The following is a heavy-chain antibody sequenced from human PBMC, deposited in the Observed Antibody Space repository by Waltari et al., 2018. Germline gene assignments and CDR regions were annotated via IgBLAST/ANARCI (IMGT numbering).Heavy chain of an antibody. CDR2: ISSSSSTI. CDR3: ARVEMATITGGY. J-gene: IGHJ4*02. D-gene: IGHD5-12*01. Sequence: EVQLVESGGGLVQPGGSLRLSCAASGFTFSSYSMNWVRQAPGKGQEWVSYISSSSSTIYYADSVKGRLPISRDNAKNSLYLQMNSLRAEDTAVYYCARVEMATITGGYWGQGTLVTVSS. V-gene: IGHV3-48*01. CDR1: GFTFSSYS.